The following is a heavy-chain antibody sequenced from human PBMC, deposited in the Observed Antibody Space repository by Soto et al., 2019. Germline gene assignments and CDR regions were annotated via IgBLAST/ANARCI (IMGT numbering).Heavy chain of an antibody. Sequence: SETLSLTCTVSGGSISSSSYYWGWIRQPPGKGLEWIGSIYYSGSTYYNPSLKSRLTISVDTSKNQFSLKLISVTAADTAVYYCARHQGIWAARDYWGQGTLVTVSS. CDR1: GGSISSSSYY. CDR3: ARHQGIWAARDY. D-gene: IGHD6-6*01. CDR2: IYYSGST. V-gene: IGHV4-39*01. J-gene: IGHJ4*02.